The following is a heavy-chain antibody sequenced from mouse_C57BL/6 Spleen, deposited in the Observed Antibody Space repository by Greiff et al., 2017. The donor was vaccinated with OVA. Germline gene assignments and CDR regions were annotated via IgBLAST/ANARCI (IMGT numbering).Heavy chain of an antibody. CDR2: IDPEDGET. CDR3: AITTEEANPNWYFDV. V-gene: IGHV14-2*01. Sequence: EVQLQQSGAELVKPGASVKLSCTASGFNINDYYMHWVKQRPEQGLEWIGSIDPEDGETKYDPKFQGKATITVDTSSNTAYLQLRSLTSEDTAVDYCAITTEEANPNWYFDVWGTGTTVTVSS. CDR1: GFNINDYY. D-gene: IGHD1-1*01. J-gene: IGHJ1*03.